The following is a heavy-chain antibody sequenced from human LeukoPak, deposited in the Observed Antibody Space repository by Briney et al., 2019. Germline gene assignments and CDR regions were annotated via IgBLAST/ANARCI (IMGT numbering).Heavy chain of an antibody. CDR2: ISGSGGST. D-gene: IGHD4-17*01. J-gene: IGHJ4*02. CDR1: GFTFSRYW. Sequence: GGSLRLSCAASGFTFSRYWMSWVRQAPGKGLEWVSAISGSGGSTYYADSVKGRFTISRDNSKNTLYLQMNSLRAEDTAVYYCAKDSLYGDRRGPKPLYWGQGTLVTVSS. CDR3: AKDSLYGDRRGPKPLY. V-gene: IGHV3-23*01.